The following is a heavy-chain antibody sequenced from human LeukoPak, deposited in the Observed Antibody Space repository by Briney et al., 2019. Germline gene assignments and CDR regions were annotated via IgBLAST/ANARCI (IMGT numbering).Heavy chain of an antibody. Sequence: ASVKVSCKASGYTFTGYYMHWVRQAPGQALEWMGWIYPNSGGTNYAQKFQGRVTMTRDTSISTAYMELSRLRSDDTAVYYCARDPVIAAAINWFDSWGQGTLVTASS. V-gene: IGHV1-2*02. D-gene: IGHD6-13*01. CDR1: GYTFTGYY. CDR3: ARDPVIAAAINWFDS. CDR2: IYPNSGGT. J-gene: IGHJ5*01.